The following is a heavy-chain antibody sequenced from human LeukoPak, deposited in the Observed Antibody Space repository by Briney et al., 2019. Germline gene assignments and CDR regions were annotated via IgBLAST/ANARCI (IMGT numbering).Heavy chain of an antibody. V-gene: IGHV5-51*01. D-gene: IGHD4-11*01. CDR3: ARARAYSALSYYFDS. CDR1: GYNFTSYW. J-gene: IGHJ4*02. CDR2: IYPGDSDT. Sequence: PGESLKISCQGSGYNFTSYWIGWVRQMPGKGLEWMGIIYPGDSDTRYSPSFQGQVTISADKSGSTAYLQWSSLKASDTAIYYCARARAYSALSYYFDSWGQGTLVTVSS.